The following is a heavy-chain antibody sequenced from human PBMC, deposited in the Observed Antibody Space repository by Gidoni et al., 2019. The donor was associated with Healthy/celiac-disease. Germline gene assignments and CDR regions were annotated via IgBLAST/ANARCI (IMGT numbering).Heavy chain of an antibody. CDR3: ASWGWGRLVEATEYFQH. V-gene: IGHV4-61*02. D-gene: IGHD3-16*01. CDR2: IYTSGST. Sequence: VQLQESGPGLVKPSHTLSLTCTVSGGSISRGSYYWRWIRQPAGKGLEWIGRIYTSGSTNYNPSLKSRVTISVDTSKNQFSLKLSSVTAADTAVYYCASWGWGRLVEATEYFQHWGQGTLVTVSS. J-gene: IGHJ1*01. CDR1: GGSISRGSYY.